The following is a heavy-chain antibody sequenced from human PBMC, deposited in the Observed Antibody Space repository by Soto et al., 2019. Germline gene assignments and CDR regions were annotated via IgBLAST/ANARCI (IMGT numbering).Heavy chain of an antibody. CDR3: VSQQSAGSSGHSG. CDR1: GGTFSSYV. CDR2: IIPIFGTA. J-gene: IGHJ4*02. D-gene: IGHD3-22*01. V-gene: IGHV1-69*13. Sequence: SVKVSCKASGGTFSSYVISWVRQAPGQGLEWMGGIIPIFGTANYAQKFQGRVTITADESTSTAYMELSSLRSEDTAVYYFVSQQSAGSSGHSGWGQGTLVTVSS.